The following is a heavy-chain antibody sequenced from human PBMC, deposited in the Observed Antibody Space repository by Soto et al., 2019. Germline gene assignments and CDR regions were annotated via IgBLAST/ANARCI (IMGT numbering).Heavy chain of an antibody. CDR3: AKGAAGANVGNYFDY. V-gene: IGHV3-9*01. CDR1: GFTFDDYA. Sequence: EVQLVHSGGGLVQPGRSLRLSCAASGFTFDDYALHWVRQAPGKGLEWVSGISWNSGNIGYADSVKGRFTISRDNAKNSLYLHISSLRAEYTALYYCAKGAAGANVGNYFDYWGKGTLVTVAS. J-gene: IGHJ4*02. D-gene: IGHD2-8*02. CDR2: ISWNSGNI.